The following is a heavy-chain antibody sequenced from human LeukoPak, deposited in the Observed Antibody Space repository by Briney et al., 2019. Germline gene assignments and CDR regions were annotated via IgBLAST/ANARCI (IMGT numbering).Heavy chain of an antibody. J-gene: IGHJ4*02. CDR1: GGSISSYY. Sequence: PSGTLSLTCTVSGGSISSYYWSWIRQPPGKGLEWIGYIYYSGSTNYNPSLKSRVTISVDTSKNQFSLKLSSVTAADTAVYYCARSPKYYYDSSGSAFDYWGQGTLVTVSS. CDR3: ARSPKYYYDSSGSAFDY. D-gene: IGHD3-22*01. CDR2: IYYSGST. V-gene: IGHV4-59*01.